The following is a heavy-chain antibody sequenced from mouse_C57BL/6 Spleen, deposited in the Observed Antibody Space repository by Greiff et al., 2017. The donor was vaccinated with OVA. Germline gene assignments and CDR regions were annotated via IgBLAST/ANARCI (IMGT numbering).Heavy chain of an antibody. CDR3: ARLRQGYFDV. V-gene: IGHV7-3*01. CDR2: IRNKANGYTT. D-gene: IGHD1-1*01. CDR1: GFTFTDYY. Sequence: EVQLVESGGGLVQPGGSLSLSCAASGFTFTDYYMSWVRQPPGKALEWLGFIRNKANGYTTEYSASVKGRFTISRDNSQSILYLQMNALRAEDSATYYCARLRQGYFDVWGTGTTVTVSS. J-gene: IGHJ1*03.